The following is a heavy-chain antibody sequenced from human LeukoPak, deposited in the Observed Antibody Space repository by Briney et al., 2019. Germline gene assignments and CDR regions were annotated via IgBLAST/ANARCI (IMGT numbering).Heavy chain of an antibody. CDR3: ARIPGGYYYGMDV. Sequence: GSLGLSCAASGFTFSSYSMNWVRQAPGKGLEGVSYISSRSSNIYYADSVKGRFTISRDNAKNSLYLQMNSLRDEDTAVYYCARIPGGYYYGMDVWGQGTTVTVSS. D-gene: IGHD3-16*01. CDR2: ISSRSSNI. V-gene: IGHV3-48*02. CDR1: GFTFSSYS. J-gene: IGHJ6*02.